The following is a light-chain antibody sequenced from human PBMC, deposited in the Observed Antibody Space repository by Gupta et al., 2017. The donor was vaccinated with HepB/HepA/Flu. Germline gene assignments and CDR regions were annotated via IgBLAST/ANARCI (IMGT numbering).Light chain of an antibody. Sequence: DIQMTQSQSSLSASVGDKVTITCRASQDISNYLAWFQQKPGKVPKSLIYAASSLQSGVPSKFSGSGSGTDFTLTITSLQPEDFATYYCQQFKSYPLTFGGGTKVEIK. CDR3: QQFKSYPLT. J-gene: IGKJ4*01. V-gene: IGKV1-16*02. CDR2: AAS. CDR1: QDISNY.